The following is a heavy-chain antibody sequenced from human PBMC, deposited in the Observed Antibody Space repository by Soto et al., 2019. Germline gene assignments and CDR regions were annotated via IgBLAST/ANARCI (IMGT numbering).Heavy chain of an antibody. CDR1: GYNFTTYG. J-gene: IGHJ4*02. V-gene: IGHV1-18*01. CDR2: ISGPNGHT. Sequence: QVQLVQSGAEVKKPGASVKVSCKTSGYNFTTYGVSWVRQAPGQGLEWMGWISGPNGHTNYAQTFQGRVTMTTDTSTTTAYMELRSLRSDDTAVYYCARYQPYSTGYYYFDHWGQGTL. D-gene: IGHD6-19*01. CDR3: ARYQPYSTGYYYFDH.